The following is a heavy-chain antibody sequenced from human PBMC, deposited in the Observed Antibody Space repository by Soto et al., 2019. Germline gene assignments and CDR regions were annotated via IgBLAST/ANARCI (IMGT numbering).Heavy chain of an antibody. CDR1: GFIFSNYA. V-gene: IGHV3-23*01. CDR2: ISGSGVNT. D-gene: IGHD4-17*01. CDR3: ARERVRFRYYYYGMDV. J-gene: IGHJ6*02. Sequence: GGSLRLSCAASGFIFSNYAMSWVRQAPGKGPEWVSSISGSGVNTKYADSVKGRFTISRDNSKNTVYLQMNSLRAEDTAVYYCARERVRFRYYYYGMDVWGQGTTVTVSS.